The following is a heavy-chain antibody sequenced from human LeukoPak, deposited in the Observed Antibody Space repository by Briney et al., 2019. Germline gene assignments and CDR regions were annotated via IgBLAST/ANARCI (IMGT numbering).Heavy chain of an antibody. Sequence: GGSLRLSCAASRFTFSEYWMHWVRQAPGKGLVWVSRIRTDGDTSYADSVRGRFTISRDNSKNTLYLQMNSLRAEDTAVYYCARDARVGDPFDYWGQGTLVTVSS. V-gene: IGHV3-74*01. CDR3: ARDARVGDPFDY. J-gene: IGHJ4*02. D-gene: IGHD4-17*01. CDR2: IRTDGDT. CDR1: RFTFSEYW.